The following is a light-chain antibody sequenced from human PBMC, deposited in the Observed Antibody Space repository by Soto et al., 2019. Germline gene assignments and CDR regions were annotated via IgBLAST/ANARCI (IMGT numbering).Light chain of an antibody. CDR2: DAS. CDR3: QLRSNWPPYT. J-gene: IGKJ2*01. Sequence: EIVLTQSPATLSLSPGERATLSFRASQSVSSYLAWYQQKPGQAPRLLIYDASNRATGIPARFSGSGSGTDFTLTISSLEPEDFAVYYCQLRSNWPPYTFGKGTKLEIK. V-gene: IGKV3-11*01. CDR1: QSVSSY.